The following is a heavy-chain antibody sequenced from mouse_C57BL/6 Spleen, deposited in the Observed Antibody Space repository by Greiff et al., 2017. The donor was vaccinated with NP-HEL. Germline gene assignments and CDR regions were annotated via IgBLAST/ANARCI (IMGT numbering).Heavy chain of an antibody. J-gene: IGHJ4*01. V-gene: IGHV1-22*01. CDR1: GYTFTDYN. Sequence: EVQLQQSGPELVKPGASVKMSCKASGYTFTDYNMHWVKQSHGKSLEWIGSINPNNGGTSYNQKFKGKATLTVNKSSSTAYMELRSLTSEDSAVYYCARGGYSNYAYYAMDYWGQGTSVTVSS. CDR2: INPNNGGT. CDR3: ARGGYSNYAYYAMDY. D-gene: IGHD2-5*01.